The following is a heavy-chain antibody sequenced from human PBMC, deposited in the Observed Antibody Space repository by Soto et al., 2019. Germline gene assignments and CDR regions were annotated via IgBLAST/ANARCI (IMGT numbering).Heavy chain of an antibody. D-gene: IGHD2-15*01. CDR2: IKEDGSEK. V-gene: IGHV3-7*01. Sequence: EVELVESGGGLVQPGGSLRLSCAASGFTFSSYWMSWVRQAPGKGLEWVSNIKEDGSEKYFVDSVKGRFTISRDNAKNSLYLQIHSQRAEESALYYYARETFHSFLHYYYMDVWAKGST. CDR1: GFTFSSYW. CDR3: ARETFHSFLHYYYMDV. J-gene: IGHJ6*03.